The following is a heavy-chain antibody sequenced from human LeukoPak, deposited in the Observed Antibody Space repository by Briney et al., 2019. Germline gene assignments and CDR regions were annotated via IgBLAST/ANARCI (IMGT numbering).Heavy chain of an antibody. CDR3: ARDGSGSYFEPNNWFDP. CDR2: INPNSGGT. J-gene: IGHJ5*02. V-gene: IGHV1-2*04. Sequence: GASVNVSCKASGYTFTGYYMHWVRQAPGQGLEWMGWINPNSGGTNYAQEFQGWVTMTRDTSISTAYMELSRLRSDDTAVYYCARDGSGSYFEPNNWFDPWGQGTLVTVSS. D-gene: IGHD3-10*01. CDR1: GYTFTGYY.